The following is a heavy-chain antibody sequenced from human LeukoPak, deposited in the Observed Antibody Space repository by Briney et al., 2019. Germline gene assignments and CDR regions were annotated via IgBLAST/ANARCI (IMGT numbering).Heavy chain of an antibody. CDR2: IYHSGST. CDR1: GGSIRRGGYS. D-gene: IGHD2-21*02. CDR3: ASGTECGGDCYSL. V-gene: IGHV4-30-2*01. Sequence: SETLSLTCAVSGGSIRRGGYSWSWIRQPPGKGLGWIGYIYHSGSTYYNPSLKSRVTISVDRSKNQFSLKLSSVTAADTAVYYCASGTECGGDCYSLWGQGTLVTVSS. J-gene: IGHJ4*02.